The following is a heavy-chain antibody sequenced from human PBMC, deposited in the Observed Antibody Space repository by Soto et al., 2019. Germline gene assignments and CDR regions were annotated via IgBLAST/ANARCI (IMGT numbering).Heavy chain of an antibody. CDR3: ATMWSGYNFH. CDR2: IYYSGST. Sequence: SETLSLTCTVSGGSISSSSYYWGWIRQPPGKGLEWIGSIYYSGSTYYNPSLKSRVTISVDTSKNQFSLKLTSVTAADTAVYYCATMWSGYNFHWGQGTLVTVS. V-gene: IGHV4-39*07. CDR1: GGSISSSSYY. J-gene: IGHJ4*02. D-gene: IGHD6-25*01.